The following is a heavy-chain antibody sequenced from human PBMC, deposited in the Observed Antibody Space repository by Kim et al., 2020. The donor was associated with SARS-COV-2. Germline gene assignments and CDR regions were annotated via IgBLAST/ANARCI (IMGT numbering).Heavy chain of an antibody. CDR3: ARLSYASGSYFTD. D-gene: IGHD3-10*01. Sequence: YYGDAWKGRFTIARDNAKNSLFLEMNSLRAEDTAVYYCARLSYASGSYFTDWGQGTLVTVSS. J-gene: IGHJ4*02. V-gene: IGHV3-7*04.